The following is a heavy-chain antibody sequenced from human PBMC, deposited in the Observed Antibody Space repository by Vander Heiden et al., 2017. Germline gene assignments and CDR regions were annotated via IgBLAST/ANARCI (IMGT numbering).Heavy chain of an antibody. Sequence: EVQLVESGGGLVQPGGSLRLSCLGSRSTFSAYTVHWVRQAPGKGLEYISSINTNGDRTYTADSVKGRFTISRDNSKNTLYLLMSSLRAEDTAIYYCAGSSYQDAFDVWGQGTVVTVSS. CDR3: AGSSYQDAFDV. CDR1: RSTFSAYT. CDR2: INTNGDRT. J-gene: IGHJ3*01. V-gene: IGHV3-64D*06. D-gene: IGHD3-3*01.